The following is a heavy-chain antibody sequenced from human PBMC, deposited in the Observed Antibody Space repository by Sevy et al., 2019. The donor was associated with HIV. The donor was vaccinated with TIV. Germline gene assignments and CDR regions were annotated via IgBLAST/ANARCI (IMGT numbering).Heavy chain of an antibody. Sequence: GGSLRLSCAASGFTFSSYAMHWVRQAPGKGLEYVSAISSNGCSTYYANSVKGRFTISRDNSKNTLYLQMGSQRAEDMAVYYCARYTHEYCSSTSCYFFGAFDIWGQGTMVTVSS. D-gene: IGHD2-2*01. CDR3: ARYTHEYCSSTSCYFFGAFDI. V-gene: IGHV3-64*01. CDR2: ISSNGCST. CDR1: GFTFSSYA. J-gene: IGHJ3*02.